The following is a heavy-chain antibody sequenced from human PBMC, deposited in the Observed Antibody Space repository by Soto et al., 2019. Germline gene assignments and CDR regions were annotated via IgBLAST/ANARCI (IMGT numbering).Heavy chain of an antibody. D-gene: IGHD6-6*01. V-gene: IGHV3-74*01. CDR3: ARRVAARFAFDI. Sequence: HPGGSLRLSCAASGFTFSSYWMHWVRQAPGKGLVWVSRINSDGSSTSYADSVKGRFTISRDNAKNTLYLQMNSLRAEDTAVYYCARRVAARFAFDIWGQGTMVTVSS. CDR2: INSDGSST. J-gene: IGHJ3*02. CDR1: GFTFSSYW.